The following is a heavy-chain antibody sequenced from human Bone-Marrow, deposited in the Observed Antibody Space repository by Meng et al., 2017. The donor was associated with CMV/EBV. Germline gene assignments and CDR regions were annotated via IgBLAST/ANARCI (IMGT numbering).Heavy chain of an antibody. Sequence: ASVKVSCKASGYTFTSYYMHWVRQAPGQGLEWMGIINPSGGSTSYAQKFQGRVTMTRDTSTSTVYMELSSLRSEDTAVYYCARDVELGDRYYDILTGYYSYYYYGMDVWDQGTTVTVSS. CDR3: ARDVELGDRYYDILTGYYSYYYYGMDV. J-gene: IGHJ6*02. V-gene: IGHV1-46*01. D-gene: IGHD3-9*01. CDR1: GYTFTSYY. CDR2: INPSGGST.